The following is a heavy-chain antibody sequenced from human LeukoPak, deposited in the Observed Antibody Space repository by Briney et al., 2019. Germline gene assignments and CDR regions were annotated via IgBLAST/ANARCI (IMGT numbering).Heavy chain of an antibody. D-gene: IGHD5-18*01. CDR3: ARVDTVMAYYYDL. J-gene: IGHJ5*02. CDR2: IYSGGTT. Sequence: GGSLRLSCAASGFTVSTNCMTWVRQAPGKGLEWVSTIYSGGTTYYADSVMGRFTISRHNSRNTLYLQMNSLRAEDTAVYYCARVDTVMAYYYDLWGQGTLVTVSS. CDR1: GFTVSTNC. V-gene: IGHV3-53*04.